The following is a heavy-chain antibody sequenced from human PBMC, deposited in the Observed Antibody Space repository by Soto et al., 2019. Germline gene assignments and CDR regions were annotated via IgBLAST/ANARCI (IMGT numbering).Heavy chain of an antibody. Sequence: SETLSLTCTVSGGFIRGSDYYWGWIRQPPGKGLEWIGNIYYSGTSYSYPSLKSRVTISVDTSKNQFSLNLSSVTAADTAVYYCARHLPYCGGDCYSLDYWGQGTLVTVSS. D-gene: IGHD2-21*02. V-gene: IGHV4-39*01. J-gene: IGHJ4*02. CDR3: ARHLPYCGGDCYSLDY. CDR2: IYYSGTS. CDR1: GGFIRGSDYY.